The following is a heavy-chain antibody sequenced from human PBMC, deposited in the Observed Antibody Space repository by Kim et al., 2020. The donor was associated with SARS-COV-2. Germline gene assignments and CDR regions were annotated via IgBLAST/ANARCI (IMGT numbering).Heavy chain of an antibody. D-gene: IGHD3-22*01. Sequence: GGSLRLSCAASGFTFDDYAMHWVRQAPGKGLEWVSGISWNSGSIGYADSVKGRFTISRDNAKNSLYLQMNSLRAEDTGLYYCAKEQTYYYDSSGYYRCFDLWGRGTLVTVSS. CDR1: GFTFDDYA. CDR3: AKEQTYYYDSSGYYRCFDL. CDR2: ISWNSGSI. V-gene: IGHV3-9*01. J-gene: IGHJ2*01.